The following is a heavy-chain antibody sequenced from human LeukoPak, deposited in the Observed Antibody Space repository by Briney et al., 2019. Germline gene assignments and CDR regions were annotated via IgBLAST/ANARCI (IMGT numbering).Heavy chain of an antibody. CDR3: ARGQKYRSGYTVTELGSGYFDY. J-gene: IGHJ4*02. V-gene: IGHV3-48*01. CDR1: GFTFSSYS. D-gene: IGHD5-18*01. Sequence: GGSLRLSCAASGFTFSSYSMNWVRQAPGKGLEWVSHISSSSSTIYYADSVKGRFTISRDNAKNSLYLQMNSLRAEDTAVYYCARGQKYRSGYTVTELGSGYFDYWGQGTLVTVSS. CDR2: ISSSSSTI.